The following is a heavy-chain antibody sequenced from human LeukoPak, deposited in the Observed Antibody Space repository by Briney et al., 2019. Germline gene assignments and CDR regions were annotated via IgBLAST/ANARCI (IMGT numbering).Heavy chain of an antibody. J-gene: IGHJ6*02. CDR1: GYTFTSYG. D-gene: IGHD6-19*01. CDR2: ISAYNGNT. V-gene: IGHV1-18*01. CDR3: ARDRSRWLVPYYYYYGMDV. Sequence: ASVKVSCKASGYTFTSYGISWVRQAPGQGLEWMGWISAYNGNTNYAQKLQGRVTMTTDTSTSTAYMELRSLRSDDTAVYYCARDRSRWLVPYYYYYGMDVWGQGTTVTVSS.